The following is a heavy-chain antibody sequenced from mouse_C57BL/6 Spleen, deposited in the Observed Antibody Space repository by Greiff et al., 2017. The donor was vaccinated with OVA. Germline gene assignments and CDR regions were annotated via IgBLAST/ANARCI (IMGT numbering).Heavy chain of an antibody. CDR2: IDPETGGT. V-gene: IGHV1-15*01. J-gene: IGHJ2*01. Sequence: VQLQQSGAELVRPGASVTLSCKASGYTFTDYEMHWVKQTPVHGLEWIGAIDPETGGTAYNQKFKGKAILTADKSSSTAYMELRSLTSEDSAVYYCTRVDPSYDYDVDYWGQGTTLTVSS. CDR1: GYTFTDYE. D-gene: IGHD2-4*01. CDR3: TRVDPSYDYDVDY.